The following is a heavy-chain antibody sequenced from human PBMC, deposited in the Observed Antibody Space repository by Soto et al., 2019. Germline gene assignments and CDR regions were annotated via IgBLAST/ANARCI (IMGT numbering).Heavy chain of an antibody. CDR1: GYTFVSYG. J-gene: IGHJ5*02. CDR3: AGDLVYTSAPDSWFDP. D-gene: IGHD2-2*01. Sequence: QVQLVQSGVEVTKPGASVRVSCKTSGYTFVSYGINWVRQAPGQGLEWMGWISPGSGNIIYAQKFQGRVTLTTDTSTRTVFMELRSLGFDDTAVYYCAGDLVYTSAPDSWFDPWNQGNLVTV. CDR2: ISPGSGNI. V-gene: IGHV1-18*01.